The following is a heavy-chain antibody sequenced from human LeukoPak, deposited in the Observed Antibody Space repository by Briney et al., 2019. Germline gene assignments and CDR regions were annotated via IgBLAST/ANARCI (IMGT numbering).Heavy chain of an antibody. CDR2: IIPIFGTA. V-gene: IGHV1-69*06. CDR1: GGTFSSYA. J-gene: IGHJ6*03. CDR3: AAPSGYYDILTGYIPRYYYYYYMDV. Sequence: GASVKVSCKASGGTFSSYAISWVRQAPGQGLEWMGGIIPIFGTANYAQKFQGRVTITADKSTSTAYMELSSLRSEDTAVYYCAAPSGYYDILTGYIPRYYYYYYMDVWGKGTTVTVSS. D-gene: IGHD3-9*01.